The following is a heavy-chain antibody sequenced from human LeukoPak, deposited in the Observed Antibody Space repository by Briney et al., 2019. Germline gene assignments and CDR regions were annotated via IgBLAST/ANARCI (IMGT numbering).Heavy chain of an antibody. CDR2: IIPIFGTA. CDR1: GGTFSSYA. Sequence: SVTVSCKASGGTFSSYAIGWVRQAPGQGLEWMGGIIPIFGTANYAQKFQGRVTITADKSTSTAYMELSSLRSEDTAVYYCVRERYYYGSGSFPYPPNWFDPWGQGTLVTVSS. D-gene: IGHD3-10*01. J-gene: IGHJ5*02. V-gene: IGHV1-69*06. CDR3: VRERYYYGSGSFPYPPNWFDP.